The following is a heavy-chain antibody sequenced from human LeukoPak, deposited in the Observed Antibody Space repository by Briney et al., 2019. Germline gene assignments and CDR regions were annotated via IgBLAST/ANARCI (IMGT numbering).Heavy chain of an antibody. V-gene: IGHV3-21*01. CDR3: ARGCSGGSCYELDY. CDR2: ISSSSSYI. D-gene: IGHD2-15*01. J-gene: IGHJ4*02. Sequence: GGSLRLSCAASGFTFSSYSMNWVRQAPGKGLEWVSSISSSSSYIYYADSVKGRFTISRDNAKNSLYLQMNSLRAEDTAVYYCARGCSGGSCYELDYWGQGTLVTVSS. CDR1: GFTFSSYS.